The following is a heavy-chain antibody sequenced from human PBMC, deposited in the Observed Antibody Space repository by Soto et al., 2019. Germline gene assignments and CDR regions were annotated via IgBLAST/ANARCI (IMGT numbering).Heavy chain of an antibody. CDR1: GGFVSIGSYY. D-gene: IGHD1-20*01. J-gene: IGHJ6*02. CDR2: MSHSGGT. CDR3: ARVLTGTLTHYYYGMDV. Sequence: SETLSLTCAVYGGFVSIGSYYWSWIRQPPGKGLEWIGEMSHSGGTHFNPSLKSRVTISVDTSKNQFSLKLGSVTAADTAVYYCARVLTGTLTHYYYGMDVWGQGTTVTVSS. V-gene: IGHV4-61*01.